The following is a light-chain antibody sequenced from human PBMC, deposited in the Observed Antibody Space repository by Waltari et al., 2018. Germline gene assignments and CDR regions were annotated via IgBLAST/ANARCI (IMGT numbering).Light chain of an antibody. V-gene: IGLV2-23*02. CDR3: CSNAGSSTLE. CDR2: EVN. J-gene: IGLJ2*01. Sequence: QSALTQPASVSGSPGQSITISCTGTSSDAGSYNLVSWYQHPPGEAPKLMIYEVNKRPSGVSNRFSGSKSGNTASLTISGLQAEDEADYYCCSNAGSSTLEFGGGTKLTVL. CDR1: SSDAGSYNL.